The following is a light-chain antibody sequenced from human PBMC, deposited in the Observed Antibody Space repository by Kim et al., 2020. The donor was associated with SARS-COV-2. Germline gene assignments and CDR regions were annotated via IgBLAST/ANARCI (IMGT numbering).Light chain of an antibody. V-gene: IGLV10-54*01. Sequence: HHATITCTGNSNNVGYQGAAWLQQHQGHPPKLLSYRNDNRPSGISERFSASRSGNTVSLTITGLQPEDEADYYCSAWDTSLSAWVFGGGTQLTVL. CDR2: RND. J-gene: IGLJ3*02. CDR1: SNNVGYQG. CDR3: SAWDTSLSAWV.